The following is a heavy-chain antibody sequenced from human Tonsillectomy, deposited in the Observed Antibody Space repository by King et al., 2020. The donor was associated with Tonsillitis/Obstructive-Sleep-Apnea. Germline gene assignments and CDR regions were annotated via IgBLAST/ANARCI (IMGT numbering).Heavy chain of an antibody. CDR1: GGSFSGYY. CDR3: ARGRDDYSKGFDP. D-gene: IGHD4-11*01. Sequence: QVQLQQWGAGLLKPSETLSLTCAVYGGSFSGYYWSWIRQPPGKGLEWIGEINHSGSTNYNPSLKSRVTISVDTSKNQFSLKLSSVIAADTAVYYCARGRDDYSKGFDPWGQGTLVTVSS. CDR2: INHSGST. V-gene: IGHV4-34*01. J-gene: IGHJ5*02.